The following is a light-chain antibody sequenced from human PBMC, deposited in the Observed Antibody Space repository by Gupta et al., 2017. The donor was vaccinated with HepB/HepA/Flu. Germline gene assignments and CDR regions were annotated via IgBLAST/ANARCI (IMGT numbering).Light chain of an antibody. J-gene: IGLJ1*01. Sequence: LTPDPAVSVALGETVRITCHGDTLRNYYASWYRHKPGQAPVLLMYGKNRRPSGISDRISGSSSADTASLIITGAQGVEEGDYYCNSRDSSGNYVFGSGTKVSVL. CDR2: GKN. CDR1: TLRNYY. CDR3: NSRDSSGNYV. V-gene: IGLV3-19*01.